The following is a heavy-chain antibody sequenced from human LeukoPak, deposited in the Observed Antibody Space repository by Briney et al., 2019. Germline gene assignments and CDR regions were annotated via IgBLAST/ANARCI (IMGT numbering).Heavy chain of an antibody. D-gene: IGHD3-10*01. CDR3: ARDPGGYGSAGAFDI. V-gene: IGHV3-48*03. CDR2: ISSSGSTI. Sequence: HPGGSLRLSCAASGFSFGSYEMNWVRLAPGKGLEWVSYISSSGSTIYYADSVKGRFTISRDNAKNSLYLQMNSLRAEDTAVYYCARDPGGYGSAGAFDIWGQGTMVTVSS. J-gene: IGHJ3*02. CDR1: GFSFGSYE.